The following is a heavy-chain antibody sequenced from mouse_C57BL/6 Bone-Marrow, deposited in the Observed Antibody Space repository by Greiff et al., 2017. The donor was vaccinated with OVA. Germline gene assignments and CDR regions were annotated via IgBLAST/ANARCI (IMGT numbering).Heavy chain of an antibody. Sequence: EVQGVESGGGLVQPKGSLKLSCAASGFSFNTYAMNWVRQAPGKGLEWVARIRSKSNNYATYYADSVKDRFTISRDDSESMLYLQMNNLKTEDTAMYYFNYGNYGLFAYWGQGTLVTVSA. D-gene: IGHD2-1*01. CDR1: GFSFNTYA. CDR3: NYGNYGLFAY. V-gene: IGHV10-1*01. J-gene: IGHJ3*01. CDR2: IRSKSNNYAT.